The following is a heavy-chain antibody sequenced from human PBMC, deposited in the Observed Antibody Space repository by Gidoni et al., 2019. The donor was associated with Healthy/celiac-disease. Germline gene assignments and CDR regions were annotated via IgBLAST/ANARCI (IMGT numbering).Heavy chain of an antibody. D-gene: IGHD4-17*01. CDR3: ARRTYGDYVLS. Sequence: EVQLVQSGAEVKKHGETLRISWTGCGYSFTSYWISWVRQMPGKGLEWMGRIDPTDSYSNYSPSFQGHVTISADKSISTAYLQWSSLKASDTAMYYCARRTYGDYVLSWGQGTLVTVSS. CDR2: IDPTDSYS. CDR1: GYSFTSYW. V-gene: IGHV5-10-1*03. J-gene: IGHJ4*02.